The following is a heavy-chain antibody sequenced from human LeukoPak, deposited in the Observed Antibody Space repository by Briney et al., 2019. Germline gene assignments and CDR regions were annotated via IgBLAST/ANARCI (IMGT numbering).Heavy chain of an antibody. J-gene: IGHJ6*02. CDR2: INHSGST. CDR3: ARHYDPYYYYYGMDV. Sequence: SETLSLTCAVYGGSFSGYYWSWIRRPPGKGLEWIGEINHSGSTNYNPSLKSRVTISVDTSKNQFSLKLSSVTAADTAVYYCARHYDPYYYYYGMDVWGQGTTVTVSS. D-gene: IGHD3-3*01. V-gene: IGHV4-34*01. CDR1: GGSFSGYY.